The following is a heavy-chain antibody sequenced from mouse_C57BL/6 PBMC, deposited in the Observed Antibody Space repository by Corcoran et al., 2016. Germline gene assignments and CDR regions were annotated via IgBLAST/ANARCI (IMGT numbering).Heavy chain of an antibody. CDR1: GYTFTTYG. CDR2: INTYSGVP. J-gene: IGHJ2*01. Sequence: QIKLVQSGPELKKPGETVKIYCKASGYTFTTYGMSGVKQAPGKGLKWMGWINTYSGVPTYADDFKGRFAFSLETSASTAYLQINNLKNEDTATYFCAGAGTYYFDYWGQGTTLTVSS. CDR3: AGAGTYYFDY. D-gene: IGHD4-1*01. V-gene: IGHV9-3*01.